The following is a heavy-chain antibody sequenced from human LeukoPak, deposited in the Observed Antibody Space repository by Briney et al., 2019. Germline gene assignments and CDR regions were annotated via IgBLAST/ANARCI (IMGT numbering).Heavy chain of an antibody. V-gene: IGHV3-72*01. CDR2: TRNKANSYTT. CDR3: AREGTLTDCSGGSCYLYYYGMDV. Sequence: PGGSLRLSCAASGFTFSDHYMDWVRQAPGKGLEWVGRTRNKANSYTTEYAASVKGRFTISRDDSKNSLYLQMNSLKTEDTAVYYCAREGTLTDCSGGSCYLYYYGMDVWGQGTTVTVSS. D-gene: IGHD2-15*01. CDR1: GFTFSDHY. J-gene: IGHJ6*02.